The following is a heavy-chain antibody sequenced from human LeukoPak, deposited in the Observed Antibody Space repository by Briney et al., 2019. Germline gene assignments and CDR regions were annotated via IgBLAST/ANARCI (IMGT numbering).Heavy chain of an antibody. D-gene: IGHD6-13*01. V-gene: IGHV3-7*01. CDR2: INEDGGEE. Sequence: GGSLRLSCVGSGFIFSAYWMAWVRQAPGKGPEWVANINEDGGEERYVDSVRGRFTISRDNTKNSLSLQMNSLRDEDTAVYYCARGMVDSSSWYTNYYYGMDVWGQGTTVTVSS. CDR3: ARGMVDSSSWYTNYYYGMDV. J-gene: IGHJ6*02. CDR1: GFIFSAYW.